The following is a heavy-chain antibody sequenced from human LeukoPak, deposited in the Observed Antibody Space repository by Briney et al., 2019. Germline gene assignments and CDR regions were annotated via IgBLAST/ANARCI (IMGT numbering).Heavy chain of an antibody. CDR2: ISGDGGHT. D-gene: IGHD3-22*01. CDR1: GFTFSTYA. J-gene: IGHJ6*02. V-gene: IGHV3-23*01. Sequence: GGSLRLSCAASGFTFSTYAMSWVRQAPGKGLEWVSAISGDGGHTYHADSVKGRFTISRDNSKNTLSLQMNSLRAEDTAVYYCAKHTNYYDSGGSPLSYYYYGMDVWGQGTTVTVSS. CDR3: AKHTNYYDSGGSPLSYYYYGMDV.